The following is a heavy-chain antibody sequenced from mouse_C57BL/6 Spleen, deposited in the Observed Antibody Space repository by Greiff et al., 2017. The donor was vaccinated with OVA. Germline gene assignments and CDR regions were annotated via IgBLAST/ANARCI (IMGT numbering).Heavy chain of an antibody. V-gene: IGHV3-6*01. CDR3: ARVPIYYYGSSYAMDY. CDR2: ISYDGSN. D-gene: IGHD1-1*01. J-gene: IGHJ4*01. Sequence: ESGPGLVKPSQSLSLTCSVTGYSITSGYYWNWIRQFPGNKLEWMGYISYDGSNNYNPSLKNRISITRDTSKNQFFLKLNSVTTEDTATYYCARVPIYYYGSSYAMDYWGQGTSVTVSS. CDR1: GYSITSGYY.